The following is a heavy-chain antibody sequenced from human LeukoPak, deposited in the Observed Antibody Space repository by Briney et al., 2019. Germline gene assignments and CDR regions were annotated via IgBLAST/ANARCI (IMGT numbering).Heavy chain of an antibody. CDR2: IQYDGKNE. J-gene: IGHJ6*03. CDR1: GFTFSRNN. D-gene: IGHD1-26*01. V-gene: IGHV3-30*02. Sequence: GGSLRLSCAASGFTFSRNNMHWVRQAPGKGLEWVAFIQYDGKNEYYADSVKGRFTISKDNSKNTLYLQMNSLRAEDTAVYYCAKSGELDYYYMDVWGKGTTVIVSS. CDR3: AKSGELDYYYMDV.